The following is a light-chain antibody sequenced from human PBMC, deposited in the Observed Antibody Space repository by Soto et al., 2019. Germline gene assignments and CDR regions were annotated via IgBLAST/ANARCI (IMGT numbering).Light chain of an antibody. J-gene: IGKJ2*01. CDR2: WAS. V-gene: IGKV4-1*01. CDR1: QSVLYSSNNKNY. CDR3: QQYYSTPPRT. Sequence: DIVMTQSPDSLAVSLGERATINCKSSQSVLYSSNNKNYLAWYQQKPGQPPKLLIYWASTRESGVPDRFSGSGSRTDFTLTISSLQAEDVAVYYCQQYYSTPPRTFGQGTKLESK.